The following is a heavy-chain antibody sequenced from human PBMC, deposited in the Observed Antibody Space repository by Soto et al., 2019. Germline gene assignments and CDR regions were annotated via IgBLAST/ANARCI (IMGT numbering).Heavy chain of an antibody. CDR2: IYWDDDK. V-gene: IGHV2-5*02. Sequence: QITLKESGPTLVKPTQTLTLTCTFSGFSLSTTGVGVGWIRQPPGKALEWLALIYWDDDKRYSPSLKSRLTITKATSGNELILTVTNMDPVDTATYYCAHRRGGYNWDDAHFDYWGQGTLVTVSS. J-gene: IGHJ4*02. D-gene: IGHD1-20*01. CDR3: AHRRGGYNWDDAHFDY. CDR1: GFSLSTTGVG.